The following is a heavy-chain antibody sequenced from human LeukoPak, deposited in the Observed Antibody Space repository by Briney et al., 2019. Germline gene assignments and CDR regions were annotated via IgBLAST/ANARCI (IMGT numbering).Heavy chain of an antibody. CDR1: GGSISSGGYY. J-gene: IGHJ2*01. CDR2: IYYSGST. Sequence: SQTLSLTCTVSGGSISSGGYYWSWIRQHPGKGLEWIGYIYYSGSTNYNPSLKSRVTISVDTSKNQFSLKLSSVTAADTAVYYCARDYGLENFWYFDLWGRGTLVTVSS. V-gene: IGHV4-31*03. CDR3: ARDYGLENFWYFDL. D-gene: IGHD1-1*01.